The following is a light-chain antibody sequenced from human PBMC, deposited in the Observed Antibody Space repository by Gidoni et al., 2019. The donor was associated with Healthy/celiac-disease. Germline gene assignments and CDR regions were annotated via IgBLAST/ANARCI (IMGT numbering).Light chain of an antibody. CDR3: QQYYSTPFT. CDR1: QSVLYSYNNKNY. CDR2: WAS. Sequence: DIVMTQSPDSLAVSLGERATINCKSSQSVLYSYNNKNYLAWYQQKPGQPPKLLIYWASTRETGVPDRFSGSGSGTDFTLTISSLQAEDVALYYCQQYYSTPFTFXPXTKVXIK. J-gene: IGKJ3*01. V-gene: IGKV4-1*01.